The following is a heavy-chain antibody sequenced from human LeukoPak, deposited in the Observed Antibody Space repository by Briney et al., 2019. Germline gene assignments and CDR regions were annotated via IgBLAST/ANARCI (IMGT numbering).Heavy chain of an antibody. CDR2: SKANTYAT. Sequence: PGGSLKLSCAASGFTFSGSTIHWVRQASGKGLEWVGHSKANTYATAYAASVKGRLTLSRDDSKNTAYLQMNSLKTEDTAVYYCTRLLLPHDAFDIWGQGTMVTVSS. V-gene: IGHV3-73*01. CDR3: TRLLLPHDAFDI. D-gene: IGHD2-15*01. J-gene: IGHJ3*02. CDR1: GFTFSGST.